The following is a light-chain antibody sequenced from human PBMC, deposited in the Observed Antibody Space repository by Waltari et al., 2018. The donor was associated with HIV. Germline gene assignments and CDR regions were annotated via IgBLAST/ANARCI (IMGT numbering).Light chain of an antibody. CDR1: SSHVGSTT. V-gene: IGLV1-44*01. CDR3: AAWDDSLNAYV. CDR2: NDD. Sequence: QSVLIQPPSSSGSPGPRVTISCSGSSSHVGSTTVNWYQHLPGVAPKLLILNDDERPSGFPDRFPGSKSGTSASLAISGLQSEDEGDYYCAAWDDSLNAYVFGTGTTVTVL. J-gene: IGLJ1*01.